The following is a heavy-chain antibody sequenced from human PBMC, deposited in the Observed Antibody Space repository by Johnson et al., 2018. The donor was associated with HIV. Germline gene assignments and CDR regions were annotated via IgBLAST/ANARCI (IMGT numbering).Heavy chain of an antibody. J-gene: IGHJ3*02. Sequence: VQLVESGGGLVQPGGSLRLSCAASGFSITDNYMSWVRQAPGKGLEWIAVIYRDDQTYYVDSVKGRFTISRDNSKNTLYLQMNSLRAEDTAVYYCAREDGSGWSTRGDDAFDIWGQGTMVTVSA. CDR1: GFSITDNY. CDR2: IYRDDQT. V-gene: IGHV3-53*01. CDR3: AREDGSGWSTRGDDAFDI. D-gene: IGHD6-19*01.